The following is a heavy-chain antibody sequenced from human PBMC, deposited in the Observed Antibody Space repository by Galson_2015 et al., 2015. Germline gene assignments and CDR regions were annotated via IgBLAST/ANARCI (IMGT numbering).Heavy chain of an antibody. CDR2: ISYDGSNK. Sequence: SLRLSCAASGFTFSSYGMHWVRQAPGKGLEWVAVISYDGSNKYYADSVKGRFTISRDNSKNTLYLQMNSLRAEDTAVYYCAKDRRRGYSGYDSDYWGQGTLVTVSS. D-gene: IGHD5-12*01. V-gene: IGHV3-30*18. J-gene: IGHJ4*02. CDR1: GFTFSSYG. CDR3: AKDRRRGYSGYDSDY.